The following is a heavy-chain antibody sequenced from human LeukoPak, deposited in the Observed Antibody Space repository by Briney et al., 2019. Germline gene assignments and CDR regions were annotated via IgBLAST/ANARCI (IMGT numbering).Heavy chain of an antibody. J-gene: IGHJ4*02. CDR1: GGSISSSSYY. D-gene: IGHD3-3*01. Sequence: SETLSLTCTVSGGSISSSSYYWGWIRQPPGKGLEWIGSIYYSGSTYYNPSLKSRVTISVDTSKNQFSLKLSSATAADTAVYYCARQEVSTTIFGVAPFKFDYWGQGTLVTVSS. V-gene: IGHV4-39*01. CDR2: IYYSGST. CDR3: ARQEVSTTIFGVAPFKFDY.